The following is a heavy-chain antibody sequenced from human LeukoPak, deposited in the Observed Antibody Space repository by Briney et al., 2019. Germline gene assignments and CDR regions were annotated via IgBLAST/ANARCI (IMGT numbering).Heavy chain of an antibody. J-gene: IGHJ2*01. CDR3: ARRTTMTMVIDWYFDL. V-gene: IGHV4-59*08. Sequence: SETLSLTCTVSGGSISSYYWSWIRQPPGKGLEWIGYIYYSGSTNYNPSLKSRVTISVDTSMNQFSLKLSSVTAADTAVYYCARRTTMTMVIDWYFDLWGRGTLVTVSS. CDR2: IYYSGST. D-gene: IGHD4/OR15-4a*01. CDR1: GGSISSYY.